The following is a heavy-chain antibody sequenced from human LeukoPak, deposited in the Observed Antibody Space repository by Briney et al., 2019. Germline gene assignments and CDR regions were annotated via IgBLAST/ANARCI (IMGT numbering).Heavy chain of an antibody. Sequence: SETLSLTCSVSGGSISSGSHYWGWIRQPPGRGVEWIGSIHYSGSTYYNPSLKSRVTISADTSKNQFSLKLSSVTAADTAVYYCARRGFGDSRVGYWGQGTLVTVSS. V-gene: IGHV4-39*01. CDR3: ARRGFGDSRVGY. D-gene: IGHD4-17*01. CDR2: IHYSGST. CDR1: GGSISSGSHY. J-gene: IGHJ4*02.